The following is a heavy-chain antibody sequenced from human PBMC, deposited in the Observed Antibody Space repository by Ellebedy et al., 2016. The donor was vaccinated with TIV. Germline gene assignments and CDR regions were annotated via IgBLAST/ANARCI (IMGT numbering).Heavy chain of an antibody. CDR1: GYTFTSYD. D-gene: IGHD3-10*01. CDR2: ISAYNGNT. V-gene: IGHV1-18*01. J-gene: IGHJ4*02. CDR3: ARTHYRFGIIDYLDY. Sequence: AASVKVSCKASGYTFTSYDIYWVRQATGQGLEWMGWISAYNGNTKYAQMFQDRFTMTTDTSTKTVYMELRSLRSDDTALYYCARTHYRFGIIDYLDYWGQGTLVTVSS.